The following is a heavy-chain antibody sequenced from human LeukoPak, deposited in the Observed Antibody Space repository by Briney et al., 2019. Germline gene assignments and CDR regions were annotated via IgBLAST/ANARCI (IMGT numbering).Heavy chain of an antibody. CDR1: GGSFSGYY. D-gene: IGHD6-19*01. Sequence: SETLSLTCAVYGGSFSGYYWSWIRQPPGKGLEWIGEINHSGSTNYNPSLKSRVTISVDTSKNQFSLKLSSATAADTAVYYCARDSSGWYRYWGQGTLVTVSS. V-gene: IGHV4-34*01. J-gene: IGHJ4*02. CDR3: ARDSSGWYRY. CDR2: INHSGST.